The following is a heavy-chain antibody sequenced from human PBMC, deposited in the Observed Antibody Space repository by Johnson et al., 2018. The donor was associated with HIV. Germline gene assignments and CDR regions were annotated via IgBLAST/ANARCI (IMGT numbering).Heavy chain of an antibody. Sequence: QVQLVESGGGVVQPGRYLRLSCAASGFTFSSYGMPWVRQAPGKGLEWVAVIWYDGCNKYYADSVQGRFTISRNNSKNTLYLQMNSLRAEDTAVYYCAKGVAARPWAFDIWGQGTMVTVSS. J-gene: IGHJ3*02. D-gene: IGHD6-6*01. CDR3: AKGVAARPWAFDI. CDR1: GFTFSSYG. V-gene: IGHV3-33*06. CDR2: IWYDGCNK.